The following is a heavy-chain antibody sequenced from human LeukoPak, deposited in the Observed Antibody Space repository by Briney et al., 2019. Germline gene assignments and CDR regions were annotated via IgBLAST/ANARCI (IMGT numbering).Heavy chain of an antibody. J-gene: IGHJ4*02. Sequence: GGSLRLSCAASGFTFSQHWMSWVRQAPGKGLEWMANISPDGSAKFYVDSVKGRFSISRDNAKNSLYLQMNSLRAEDTAVYYCARTTILDYWGQGTLVTVSS. CDR3: ARTTILDY. D-gene: IGHD4-17*01. V-gene: IGHV3-7*01. CDR2: ISPDGSAK. CDR1: GFTFSQHW.